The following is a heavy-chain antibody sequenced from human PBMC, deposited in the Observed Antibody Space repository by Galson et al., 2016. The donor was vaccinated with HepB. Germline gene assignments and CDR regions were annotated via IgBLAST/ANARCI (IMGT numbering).Heavy chain of an antibody. D-gene: IGHD1-26*01. J-gene: IGHJ6*02. CDR1: GFTFSSYA. Sequence: SLRLSCAASGFTFSSYAMTWVRQAPGTGLECVSVIDGSDGTTYYADSVKGRFTISRDNAKNSLYLQMNSLRVDDTAVYYCARVLGGSTTSTMDVWGQGTTVTVSS. V-gene: IGHV3-23*01. CDR3: ARVLGGSTTSTMDV. CDR2: IDGSDGTT.